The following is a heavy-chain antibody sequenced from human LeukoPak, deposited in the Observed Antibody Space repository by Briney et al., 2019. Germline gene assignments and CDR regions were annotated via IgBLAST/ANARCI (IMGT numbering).Heavy chain of an antibody. Sequence: SQTLSLTCAIFGDSVSSNTAAWYWIRQSPSRGLEWLGRTFYRSRWYYEYAVSVRSRTTINADTSKNHFSLQLNSVTPDDTAVYYCARDPSGDQGLDSWGQGTLVTVSS. D-gene: IGHD3-10*01. J-gene: IGHJ4*02. CDR3: ARDPSGDQGLDS. CDR1: GDSVSSNTAA. V-gene: IGHV6-1*01. CDR2: TFYRSRWYY.